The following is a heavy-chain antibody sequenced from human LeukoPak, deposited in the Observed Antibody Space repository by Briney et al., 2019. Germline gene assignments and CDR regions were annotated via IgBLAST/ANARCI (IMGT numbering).Heavy chain of an antibody. CDR3: ARVRPFRGLSRTLTVRDNWFDP. D-gene: IGHD4-17*01. V-gene: IGHV1-69*01. CDR1: GGTFSSYA. Sequence: SVKVSCKASGGTFSSYAISWVRQAPGQGLEWMGGIIPIFGTANYAQKFQGRVTITADESTSTAYMELSSLRSEDTAVYYCARVRPFRGLSRTLTVRDNWFDPWGQGTLVTVSS. CDR2: IIPIFGTA. J-gene: IGHJ5*02.